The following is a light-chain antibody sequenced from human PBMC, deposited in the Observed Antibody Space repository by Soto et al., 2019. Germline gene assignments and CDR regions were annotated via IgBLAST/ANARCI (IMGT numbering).Light chain of an antibody. CDR3: AVWDDNLNGVV. J-gene: IGLJ2*01. Sequence: QSVLTQPPSVSEAPRQRVTISCSGSRSNIGNNAVNWYQQLPGKAPKLLIYYDDLLPSGVSDRFSGSKSGTLASLAISGLQSEDEADYYCAVWDDNLNGVVFGGGTKLTVL. V-gene: IGLV1-36*01. CDR1: RSNIGNNA. CDR2: YDD.